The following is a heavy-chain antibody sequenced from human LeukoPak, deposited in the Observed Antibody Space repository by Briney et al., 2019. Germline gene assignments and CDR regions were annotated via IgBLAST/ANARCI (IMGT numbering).Heavy chain of an antibody. J-gene: IGHJ4*02. CDR3: TRDRGGRWFGELLGFDN. V-gene: IGHV3-49*04. Sequence: GGSLRLSCAASGFIFSSYSMNWVRQAPGKGLEWIAFIRSSHHGATREYAASVKGRFIISRDDSKNIAYLQMDSLKTEDTGVYFCTRDRGGRWFGELLGFDNWGQGTLLTVSS. CDR2: IRSSHHGATR. CDR1: GFIFSSYS. D-gene: IGHD3-10*01.